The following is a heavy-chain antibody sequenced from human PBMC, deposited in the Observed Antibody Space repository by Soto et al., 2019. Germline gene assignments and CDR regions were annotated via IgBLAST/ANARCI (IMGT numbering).Heavy chain of an antibody. J-gene: IGHJ5*02. V-gene: IGHV1-24*01. Sequence: EASVKVSCKVSGYTLTELSMHWVRQAPGKGLEWMGGFDPEDGETIYAQKFQGRVTMTRDTSISTAYMELSRLRSDDTAVYYCARSAVPIVVVPAARSWFDPWGQGTLVTVSS. CDR2: FDPEDGET. CDR3: ARSAVPIVVVPAARSWFDP. CDR1: GYTLTELS. D-gene: IGHD2-2*01.